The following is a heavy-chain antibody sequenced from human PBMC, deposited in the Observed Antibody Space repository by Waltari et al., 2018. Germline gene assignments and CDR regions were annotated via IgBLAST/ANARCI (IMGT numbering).Heavy chain of an antibody. CDR1: GFTFSRYA. D-gene: IGHD5-12*01. CDR2: ISNSGGTT. V-gene: IGHV3-23*01. CDR3: AKDLWLPHDY. Sequence: EVQLLESGGGLVQPGGSLRLSCAASGFTFSRYAMSWVRQAPGKGLEWVSDISNSGGTTYYADSVKGRFTISRDNSKNTMYLQMNSLRVEDTAVYYCAKDLWLPHDYWGQGTLVTVSS. J-gene: IGHJ4*02.